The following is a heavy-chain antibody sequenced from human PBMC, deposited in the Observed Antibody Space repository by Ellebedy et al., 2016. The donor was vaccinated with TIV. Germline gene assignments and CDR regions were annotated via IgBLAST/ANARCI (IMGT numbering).Heavy chain of an antibody. CDR2: MSGRGGFT. CDR3: GKGGRHYVGGSYNHDYYYAA. Sequence: GESLKISCQASGFTFTTHTMAWVRHPPGKGLEWVSDMSGRGGFTYYADSVKGRFTISRDNSNNTLFLQMSDLRDDYTAVYYCGKGGRHYVGGSYNHDYYYAAWGNGTTVTVSS. V-gene: IGHV3-23*01. D-gene: IGHD3-16*01. J-gene: IGHJ6*04. CDR1: GFTFTTHT.